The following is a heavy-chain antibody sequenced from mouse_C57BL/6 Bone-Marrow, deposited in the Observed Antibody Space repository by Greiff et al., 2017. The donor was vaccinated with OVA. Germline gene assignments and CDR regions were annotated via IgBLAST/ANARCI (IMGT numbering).Heavy chain of an antibody. Sequence: VQLQQPGAELVKPGASVKMSCKASGYTFTSYWITWVKQRPGQGLEWIGDIYPGSGSTNYNEKFKSKATLTVDTSSSTAYMQLSSLTSEDSAVYDCAKERIYYDYDDWYFDVWGTGTTVTVSS. CDR2: IYPGSGST. CDR1: GYTFTSYW. D-gene: IGHD2-4*01. V-gene: IGHV1-55*01. J-gene: IGHJ1*03. CDR3: AKERIYYDYDDWYFDV.